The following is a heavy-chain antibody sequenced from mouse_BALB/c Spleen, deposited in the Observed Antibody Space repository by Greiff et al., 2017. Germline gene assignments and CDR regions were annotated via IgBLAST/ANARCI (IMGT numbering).Heavy chain of an antibody. CDR1: GYTFTSYW. CDR3: ARFYDGYDY. J-gene: IGHJ2*01. Sequence: VQLQQPGAELVKPGASVKLSCKASGYTFTSYWMHWVKQRPGQGLEWIGEINPSNGRTNYNEKFKSKATLTVDKSSSTAYMQLSSLTSEDSAVYYCARFYDGYDYWGQGTTLTVSS. V-gene: IGHV1S81*02. D-gene: IGHD2-3*01. CDR2: INPSNGRT.